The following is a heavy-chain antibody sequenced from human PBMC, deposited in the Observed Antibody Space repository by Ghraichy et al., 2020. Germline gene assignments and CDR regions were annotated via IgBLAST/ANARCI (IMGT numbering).Heavy chain of an antibody. CDR1: GGSFSGYY. CDR2: INHSGST. Sequence: ESLNISCAVYGGSFSGYYWSWIRQPPGKGLEWIGEINHSGSTNYNPSLKSRVTISVDTSKNQFSLKLSSVTAADTAVYYCARSRRGYSYGKDPYYYYGMDVWGQGTTVTVSS. CDR3: ARSRRGYSYGKDPYYYYGMDV. D-gene: IGHD5-18*01. V-gene: IGHV4-34*01. J-gene: IGHJ6*02.